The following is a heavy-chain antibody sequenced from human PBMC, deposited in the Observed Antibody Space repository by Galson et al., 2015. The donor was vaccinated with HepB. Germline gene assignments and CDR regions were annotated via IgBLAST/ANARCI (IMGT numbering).Heavy chain of an antibody. CDR3: AKDIYYDFWSGSSYYYYGMDV. CDR2: ISYDGSNK. V-gene: IGHV3-30*18. D-gene: IGHD3-3*01. J-gene: IGHJ6*02. CDR1: GFTFSSYG. Sequence: SLRLSCAASGFTFSSYGMHWVRQAPGKGLEWVAVISYDGSNKYYADSVKGRFTISRDNSKNTLYLQMNSLRAEDTAVYYCAKDIYYDFWSGSSYYYYGMDVWGQGTTVTVSS.